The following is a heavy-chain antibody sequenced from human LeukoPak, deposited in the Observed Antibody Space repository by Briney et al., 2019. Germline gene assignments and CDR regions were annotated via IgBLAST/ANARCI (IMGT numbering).Heavy chain of an antibody. CDR1: GGSISSSSYY. D-gene: IGHD3-3*01. V-gene: IGHV4-39*07. CDR2: IYYSGST. J-gene: IGHJ4*02. CDR3: ASRPIFGVVIWSSTARPWVDY. Sequence: KTSETLSLTCTVSGGSISSSSYYWGWIRQPPGKGLEWIGSIYYSGSTYYNPSLKSRATISVDTTKNQFSLKLSSVTAADTAVYYCASRPIFGVVIWSSTARPWVDYWGQGTLVTVSS.